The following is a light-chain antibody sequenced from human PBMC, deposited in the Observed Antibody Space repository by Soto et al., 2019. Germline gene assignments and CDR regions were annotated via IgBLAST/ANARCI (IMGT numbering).Light chain of an antibody. V-gene: IGKV4-1*01. CDR1: QGFLHSPNNKNY. Sequence: DIVMTQSPDALALSLGEMASVNCKSSQGFLHSPNNKNYLAWYQQKAGQPPKXLIYWASTRESGVPDRLSGSGYGTDSTITISSMKHEDVEVYYCQQYYNATLAFGHGTQVDIK. CDR3: QQYYNATLA. J-gene: IGKJ1*01. CDR2: WAS.